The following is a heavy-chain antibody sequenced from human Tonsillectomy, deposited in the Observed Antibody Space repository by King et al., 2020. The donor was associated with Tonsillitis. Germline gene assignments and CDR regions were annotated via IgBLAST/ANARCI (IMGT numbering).Heavy chain of an antibody. CDR1: GFSLSTNGVG. Sequence: ITLKESGPTLVKPTQTLTLTCTFSGFSLSTNGVGVGWIRQPPGKALEWLALIYWDDDKRYSPSLTSRLTITKDTSKNQVVLTMTNIDPVDTATYYCAHSRRSYYARSGSPYYFDYWGQGTLVTVSS. CDR2: IYWDDDK. D-gene: IGHD3-22*01. V-gene: IGHV2-5*02. CDR3: AHSRRSYYARSGSPYYFDY. J-gene: IGHJ4*02.